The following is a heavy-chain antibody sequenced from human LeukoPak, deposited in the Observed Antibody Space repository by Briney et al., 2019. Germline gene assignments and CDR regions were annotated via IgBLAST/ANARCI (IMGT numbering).Heavy chain of an antibody. CDR1: GYSFTGHY. CDR2: ISSSTGNT. J-gene: IGHJ4*02. V-gene: IGHV1-18*04. Sequence: ASVKVSCKASGYSFTGHYMHWVRQAPGQGLEWMGWISSSTGNTKYAQKLQGRVTMTTDTSTSTAYLELRNLRSDDTAVYYCARLPLGYCSSTSCLDWGQGTLVTVSS. CDR3: ARLPLGYCSSTSCLD. D-gene: IGHD2-2*01.